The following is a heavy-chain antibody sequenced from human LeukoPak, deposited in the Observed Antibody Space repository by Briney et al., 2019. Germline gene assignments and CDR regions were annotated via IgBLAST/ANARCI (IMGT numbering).Heavy chain of an antibody. V-gene: IGHV1-2*02. CDR2: INPNSGGT. D-gene: IGHD3-3*01. J-gene: IGHJ3*02. Sequence: ASVKVSCKASGYTFTGYYMHWVRQAPGQGLEWMGWINPNSGGTNYAQKFQGRVTITRDTSTSTVYMELSSLRSEDTAVYYCARDHNFWSGYLGASSAFDIWGQGTMVTVSS. CDR1: GYTFTGYY. CDR3: ARDHNFWSGYLGASSAFDI.